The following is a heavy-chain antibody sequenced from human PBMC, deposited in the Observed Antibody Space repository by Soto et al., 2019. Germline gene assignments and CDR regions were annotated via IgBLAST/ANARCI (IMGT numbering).Heavy chain of an antibody. J-gene: IGHJ5*02. CDR1: GGSFSGYY. CDR2: INHSGST. D-gene: IGHD3-22*01. V-gene: IGHV4-34*01. Sequence: SETLSLTCAVYGGSFSGYYWSWIRQPPGKGLEWIGEINHSGSTNYNPSLKSRVTISVDTSKNQFSLKLSSVTAADTAVYYCARAHYYDSSGPNWFDPWGQGTLVT. CDR3: ARAHYYDSSGPNWFDP.